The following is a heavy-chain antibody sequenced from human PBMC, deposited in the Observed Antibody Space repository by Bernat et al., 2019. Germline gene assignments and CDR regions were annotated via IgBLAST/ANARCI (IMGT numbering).Heavy chain of an antibody. CDR2: IKQDGSEK. J-gene: IGHJ4*02. D-gene: IGHD6-13*01. V-gene: IGHV3-7*01. CDR3: ATRPRQPES. CDR1: GFTLSNYW. Sequence: EVQVVESGGGLVQPGGSLRLSCAASGFTLSNYWMHWVRQAPGKGLEWVASIKQDGSEKYYLDTVKGRCTISRNNTKNSLYLEMNSLRGEDTAVYYCATRPRQPESWGQGTLVTVSS.